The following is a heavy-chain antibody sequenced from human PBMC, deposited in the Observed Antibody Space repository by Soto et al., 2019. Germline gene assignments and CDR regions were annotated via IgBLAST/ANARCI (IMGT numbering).Heavy chain of an antibody. V-gene: IGHV4-38-2*01. D-gene: IGHD5-12*01. J-gene: IGHJ3*02. Sequence: KPSETLSLTCAVSGYSISSGYYWGWIRQPPGKGLEWIGSIYHSGNTYYNPSLKSRVTISLDTSKTQFSLKLSSVTAADTAVYYCARGADIEATTGDAFDIWGQGIMVTVSS. CDR2: IYHSGNT. CDR3: ARGADIEATTGDAFDI. CDR1: GYSISSGYY.